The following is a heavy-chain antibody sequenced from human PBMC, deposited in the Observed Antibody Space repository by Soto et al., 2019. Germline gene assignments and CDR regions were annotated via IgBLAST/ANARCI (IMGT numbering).Heavy chain of an antibody. CDR3: AKMKAGRGWDFFDF. CDR2: IRGSGGSP. Sequence: EVHLLESGGGLVQPGGSLRLSCAASGFTFSSDAMSWVRQAPGKGLEWVSAIRGSGGSPCNADSVKGRLTISRGKSKNALYLQMNSLRAEDRAVYYCAKMKAGRGWDFFDFWGQGTLVTVFS. CDR1: GFTFSSDA. J-gene: IGHJ4*02. V-gene: IGHV3-23*01. D-gene: IGHD6-19*01.